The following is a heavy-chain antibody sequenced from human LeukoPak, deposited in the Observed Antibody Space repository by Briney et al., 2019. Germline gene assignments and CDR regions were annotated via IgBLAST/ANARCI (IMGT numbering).Heavy chain of an antibody. CDR2: ISANNGNT. CDR3: ARLAADGRDYHCGMDV. CDR1: GYIFTSYG. D-gene: IGHD6-13*01. V-gene: IGHV1-18*04. Sequence: ASVKVSCKASGYIFTSYGISWVRQAAGQELEWMGWISANNGNTNYAQKLQDRVTMTTATSTSTGYMELRSLRSDDTAMDYCARLAADGRDYHCGMDVWGKGTTVTVSS. J-gene: IGHJ6*04.